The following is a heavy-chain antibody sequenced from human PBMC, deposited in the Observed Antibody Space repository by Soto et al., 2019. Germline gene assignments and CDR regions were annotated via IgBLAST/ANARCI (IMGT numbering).Heavy chain of an antibody. J-gene: IGHJ6*02. Sequence: PSETLSLTCTVSGTSISSYYWSWIRQPPGKGLEWIANIYYSGSTNYNPSLKSRVTISVDTSKNQFSLKLSSVTAADTAVYYCARTRKGYSSSWLYYYYGMDVWGQGTTVTVSS. V-gene: IGHV4-59*01. CDR3: ARTRKGYSSSWLYYYYGMDV. CDR1: GTSISSYY. D-gene: IGHD6-13*01. CDR2: IYYSGST.